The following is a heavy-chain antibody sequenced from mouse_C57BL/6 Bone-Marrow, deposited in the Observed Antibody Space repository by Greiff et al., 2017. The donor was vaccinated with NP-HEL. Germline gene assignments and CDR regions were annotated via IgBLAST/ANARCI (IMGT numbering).Heavy chain of an antibody. V-gene: IGHV7-3*01. CDR2: IRNKANGYTT. J-gene: IGHJ2*01. CDR3: ARYQLLYFDY. Sequence: EVQLVESGGGLVQPGGSLSLSCAASGFTFTDYYMSWVHQPPGKALEWLGFIRNKANGYTTEYSASVKGRFTISRDNSQSILYLQMNALRAEDSATYYCARYQLLYFDYWGQGTTLTVSS. D-gene: IGHD2-1*01. CDR1: GFTFTDYY.